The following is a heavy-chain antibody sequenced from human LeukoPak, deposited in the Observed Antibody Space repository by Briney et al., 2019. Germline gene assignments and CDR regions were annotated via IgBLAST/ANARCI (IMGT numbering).Heavy chain of an antibody. CDR1: GGSISSGDYY. CDR3: ARERGYSYVGY. Sequence: SETLPLTCTVSGGSISSGDYYWSWIRQPPGKGLEWIGYIYYSGSTYYNPSLKSRVTISVDTSENQFSLKLSSVTAADTAVYYCARERGYSYVGYWGQGTLVTVSS. J-gene: IGHJ4*02. V-gene: IGHV4-30-4*01. CDR2: IYYSGST. D-gene: IGHD5-18*01.